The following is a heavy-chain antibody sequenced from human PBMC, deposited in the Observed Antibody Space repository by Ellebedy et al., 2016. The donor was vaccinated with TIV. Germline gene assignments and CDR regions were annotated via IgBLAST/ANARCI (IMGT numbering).Heavy chain of an antibody. CDR3: ARRITGTYGDDALDI. CDR2: IHTGGDT. Sequence: GGSLRLSCAASGFTVSYTYMSWVRQVPGKGLEWVSVIHTGGDTSYADSVKGRFTISRDSSKNTLYLQMNSLRAEDTAVYYCARRITGTYGDDALDIWGQGTMVTVSS. D-gene: IGHD1-20*01. CDR1: GFTVSYTY. J-gene: IGHJ3*02. V-gene: IGHV3-53*01.